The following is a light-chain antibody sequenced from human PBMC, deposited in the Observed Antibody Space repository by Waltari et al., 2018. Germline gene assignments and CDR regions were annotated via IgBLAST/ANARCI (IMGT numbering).Light chain of an antibody. J-gene: IGLJ2*01. Sequence: QSALTQPASVSGSPGKSITISCTGTSSDVGGYNYVSWYQQHPGKAPKLMISDVSKRPSGVSNRFSGSKSGNTASLTISGLQAEDEADYYCCSYAGSSTFVVFGGGTKLTVL. CDR3: CSYAGSSTFVV. CDR2: DVS. CDR1: SSDVGGYNY. V-gene: IGLV2-23*02.